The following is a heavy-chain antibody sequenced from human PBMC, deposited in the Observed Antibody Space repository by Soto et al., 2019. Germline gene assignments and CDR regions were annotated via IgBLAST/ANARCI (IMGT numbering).Heavy chain of an antibody. D-gene: IGHD2-21*02. Sequence: GGSLRLSCSASGFTFSNYWMHWVRQGPGKGLVWVARLNIDGSTRNYADSVKGRFTISRDNAQNTLYLQMNSLRAEDTAVYYCARGDRGAFDLWGQGTMVTVSS. CDR1: GFTFSNYW. CDR3: ARGDRGAFDL. J-gene: IGHJ3*01. V-gene: IGHV3-74*01. CDR2: LNIDGSTR.